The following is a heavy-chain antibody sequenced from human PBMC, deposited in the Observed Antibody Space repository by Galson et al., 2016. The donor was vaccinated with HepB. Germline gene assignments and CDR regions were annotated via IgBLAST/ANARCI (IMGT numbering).Heavy chain of an antibody. J-gene: IGHJ6*02. Sequence: SLRLSCAASGFTFSTYLMHWVRQAPGKGLEWVAIISYDGSNKYYADSVKGRFTISRDNSKNTLSLEMNSLRAEDTAGYYCARVGIAAGYYYGMDVWGQGTTVTVAS. CDR3: ARVGIAAGYYYGMDV. V-gene: IGHV3-30*04. CDR1: GFTFSTYL. CDR2: ISYDGSNK. D-gene: IGHD6-13*01.